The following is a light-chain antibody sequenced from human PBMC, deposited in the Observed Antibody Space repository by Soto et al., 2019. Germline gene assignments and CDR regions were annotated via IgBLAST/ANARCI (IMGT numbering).Light chain of an antibody. Sequence: EIVLTQSPATLSLSPGERATLSCTASQSVSSYLAWYQQKPGQAPRLLIYDASNRATGIPARFSGSGSGTDFTLTISSLEPEDFAVYYCQQRSNWPPWYTFGQGTKLEIK. CDR3: QQRSNWPPWYT. V-gene: IGKV3-11*01. J-gene: IGKJ2*01. CDR2: DAS. CDR1: QSVSSY.